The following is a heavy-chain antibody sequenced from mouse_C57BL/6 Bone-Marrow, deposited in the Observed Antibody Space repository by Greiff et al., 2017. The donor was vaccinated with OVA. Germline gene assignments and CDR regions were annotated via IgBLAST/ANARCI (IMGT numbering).Heavy chain of an antibody. CDR3: ARGGRTTVVATWRNYFDY. CDR2: INPSSGYT. Sequence: QVQLQQSGAELARPGASVKMSCKASGYTFTSYTMHWVKQRPGQGLEWIGYINPSSGYTKYNQKFKDKATLTADKSSSTAYMQLSSLTSEDSAVYYCARGGRTTVVATWRNYFDYWGQGTTLTVSS. J-gene: IGHJ2*01. V-gene: IGHV1-4*01. CDR1: GYTFTSYT. D-gene: IGHD1-1*01.